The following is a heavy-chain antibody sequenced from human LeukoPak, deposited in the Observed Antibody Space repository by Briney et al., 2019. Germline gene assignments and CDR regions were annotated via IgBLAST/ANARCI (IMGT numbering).Heavy chain of an antibody. D-gene: IGHD4-17*01. CDR3: ARLASPYGDYDDY. J-gene: IGHJ4*02. CDR1: GGSISSYY. CDR2: IYYSGST. V-gene: IGHV4-59*08. Sequence: SGTLSLTCAVSGGSISSYYWTWIRQPPGKGLEWIGFIYYSGSTNYNPSLKSRVTISVDTSKNQFSLKLSSVTAADTAVYYCARLASPYGDYDDYWGQGTLVTVSS.